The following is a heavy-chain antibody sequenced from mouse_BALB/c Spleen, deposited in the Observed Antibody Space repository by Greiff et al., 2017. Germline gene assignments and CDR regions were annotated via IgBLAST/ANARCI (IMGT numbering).Heavy chain of an antibody. Sequence: QVQLKESGAELVRPGTSVKVSCKASGYAFTNYLIEWVKQRPGQGLEWIGVINPGSGGTNYNEKFKGKATLTADKSSSTAYMQLSSLTSDDSAVYFCARGLRFAYWGQGTLVTVSA. D-gene: IGHD2-4*01. V-gene: IGHV1-54*01. J-gene: IGHJ3*01. CDR1: GYAFTNYL. CDR3: ARGLRFAY. CDR2: INPGSGGT.